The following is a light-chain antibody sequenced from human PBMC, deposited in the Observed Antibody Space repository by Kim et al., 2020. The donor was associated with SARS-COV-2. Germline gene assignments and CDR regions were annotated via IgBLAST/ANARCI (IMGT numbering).Light chain of an antibody. CDR2: WAS. CDR3: QHYYSTPPT. Sequence: DIVMTQSPDSLAVSLGERATINCKSSQSVLYSSNNKNYLAWFQQKPGQPPKLLIYWASTRESGVPDRFSGSGSETDFSLTISSLQAEDVAVYYCQHYYSTPPTFGQGTKVDIK. J-gene: IGKJ1*01. V-gene: IGKV4-1*01. CDR1: QSVLYSSNNKNY.